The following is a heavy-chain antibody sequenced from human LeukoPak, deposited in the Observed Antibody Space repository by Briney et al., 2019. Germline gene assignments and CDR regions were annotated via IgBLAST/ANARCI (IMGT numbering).Heavy chain of an antibody. CDR3: ARGGIGRIAMVVDYYMDV. J-gene: IGHJ6*03. CDR1: GYTFTSYY. D-gene: IGHD3-22*01. Sequence: ASVKVSCKASGYTFTSYYMHWVRQAPGQGLEWMGIINPSGGSTSYAQKFQGRVTMTRDTSINTAYMELSSLKSDDTAIYYCARGGIGRIAMVVDYYMDVWGKGTTVTISS. V-gene: IGHV1-46*01. CDR2: INPSGGST.